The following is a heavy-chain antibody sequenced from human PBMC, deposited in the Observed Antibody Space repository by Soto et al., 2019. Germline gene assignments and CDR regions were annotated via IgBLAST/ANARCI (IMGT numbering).Heavy chain of an antibody. CDR1: GYTFTSHG. V-gene: IGHV1-18*04. Sequence: QVQLVQSGAEVKKPGASMKVSCKASGYTFTSHGISWVRQAPGQELEWMGWNNVYNGDTNYARKFQGRVSMTADSATNTADLELRSLRSDVTAVYYGARDALGGPLLATIHFDQWGQGTLV. CDR2: NNVYNGDT. J-gene: IGHJ4*02. D-gene: IGHD5-12*01. CDR3: ARDALGGPLLATIHFDQ.